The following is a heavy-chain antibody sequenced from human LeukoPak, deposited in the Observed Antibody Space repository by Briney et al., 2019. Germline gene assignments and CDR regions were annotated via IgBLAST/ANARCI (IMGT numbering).Heavy chain of an antibody. J-gene: IGHJ3*02. CDR2: ISAYNGNT. CDR3: ARGGIAVAEGDAFDI. D-gene: IGHD6-19*01. Sequence: GASVEVSCKASGYTFTSYGIIWVRQAPGQGLEWMGRISAYNGNTNYAQKLQGRVTMTTDTSTSTAYMELRSLRSDDTAVYYCARGGIAVAEGDAFDIWGQGTMVTVSS. CDR1: GYTFTSYG. V-gene: IGHV1-18*01.